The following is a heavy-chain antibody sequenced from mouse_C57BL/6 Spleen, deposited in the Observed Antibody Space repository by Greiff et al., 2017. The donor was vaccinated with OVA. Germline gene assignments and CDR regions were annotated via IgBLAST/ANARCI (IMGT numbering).Heavy chain of an antibody. CDR2: IDPEDGDT. V-gene: IGHV14-1*01. CDR3: TTGSNSWYFDV. D-gene: IGHD2-5*01. J-gene: IGHJ1*03. CDR1: GFNIKDYY. Sequence: VQLQQSGAELVRPGASVKLSCTASGFNIKDYYMHWVKQRPEQGLEWIGRIDPEDGDTEYAPKFQGKATMPADTSSNTAYLQLSSLTSEDTAVYYCTTGSNSWYFDVWGTGTTVTVSS.